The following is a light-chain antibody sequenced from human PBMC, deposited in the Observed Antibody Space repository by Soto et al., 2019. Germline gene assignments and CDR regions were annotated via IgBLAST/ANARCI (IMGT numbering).Light chain of an antibody. CDR3: QSFDTDLSAFV. CDR2: GNN. CDR1: SSNIGAGYD. Sequence: QSALTQAPSISGAPGQRVTISCTGSSSNIGAGYDVHWFQQFPGTAPRLLIHGNNNRPSGVPDRFSGSESGTSASLAIAGLQAGDEAIYYCQSFDTDLSAFVFGTGTKVTLL. V-gene: IGLV1-40*01. J-gene: IGLJ1*01.